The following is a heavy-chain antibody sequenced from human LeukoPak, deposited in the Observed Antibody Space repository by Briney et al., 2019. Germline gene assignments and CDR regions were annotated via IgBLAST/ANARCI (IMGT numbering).Heavy chain of an antibody. V-gene: IGHV1-69*05. CDR2: IIPIFGTA. D-gene: IGHD5-12*01. CDR1: GGTFSSYA. J-gene: IGHJ4*02. Sequence: AVKVSCKASGGTFSSYAISWVRQAPGQGLEWMGGIIPIFGTANYAQKFQGRVTMTRDMSTSTVYMELSSLRSEDTAVYYCARDYGYSGYYYFDYWGQGTLVTVSS. CDR3: ARDYGYSGYYYFDY.